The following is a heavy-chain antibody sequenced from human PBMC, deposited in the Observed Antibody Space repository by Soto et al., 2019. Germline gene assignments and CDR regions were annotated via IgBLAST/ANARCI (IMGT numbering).Heavy chain of an antibody. CDR1: GFIFSDYA. J-gene: IGHJ4*02. Sequence: VQLVESGGGVVQPGRSLRLSCAASGFIFSDYAMHWVRQAPGKGLEWVAVVSHDGRNTHYADSVKGRFTISRDSSKNTVSLEMTSLRAEDTAVYYCAGGGRQWLVTSDFNYWGQGALVTVSS. CDR2: VSHDGRNT. CDR3: AGGGRQWLVTSDFNY. D-gene: IGHD6-19*01. V-gene: IGHV3-30*03.